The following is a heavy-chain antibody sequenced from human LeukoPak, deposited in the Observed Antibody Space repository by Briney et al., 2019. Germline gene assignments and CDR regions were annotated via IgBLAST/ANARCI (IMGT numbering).Heavy chain of an antibody. CDR2: VSYSGNT. CDR3: ARQRLGNYDLDY. D-gene: IGHD4-11*01. CDR1: GGSISGYY. Sequence: PSETLSLTCTVSGGSISGYYWTWIRQPPGKGLEYIGYVSYSGNTNYNPSLQSRVSISVETSKNQFSLMLSSVTAADSAMYYCARQRLGNYDLDYWGRGTLVTVSS. J-gene: IGHJ4*02. V-gene: IGHV4-59*08.